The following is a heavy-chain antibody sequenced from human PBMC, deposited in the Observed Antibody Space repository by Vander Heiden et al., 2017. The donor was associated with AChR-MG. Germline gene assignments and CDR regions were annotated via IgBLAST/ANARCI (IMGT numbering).Heavy chain of an antibody. V-gene: IGHV1-69*04. J-gene: IGHJ4*02. CDR2: IIPILGIA. CDR1: GGTFSSYA. CDR3: ARVPDYYDSSGNFDY. D-gene: IGHD3-22*01. Sequence: QVQLVQSGAEVTKPGSSVKVSCKASGGTFSSYAISWVRQAPGQGLEWMGRIIPILGIANYAQKFQGRVTITADKSTSTAYMELSSLRSEDTAVYYCARVPDYYDSSGNFDYWGQGTLVTVSS.